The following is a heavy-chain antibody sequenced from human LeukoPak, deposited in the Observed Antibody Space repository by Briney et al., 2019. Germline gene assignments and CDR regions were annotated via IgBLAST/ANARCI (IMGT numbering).Heavy chain of an antibody. CDR3: TGSSSSRGIFDP. CDR2: IRSKAYGGTT. D-gene: IGHD6-13*01. J-gene: IGHJ5*02. V-gene: IGHV3-49*03. Sequence: GGSLRLSCTASGLTFGDYAMSWFRQAPGKGLEWVGFIRSKAYGGTTEYAASVKGRFTISRDDSKSIAYLQMNSLKTEDTAVYYCTGSSSSRGIFDPWGQGTLVTVSS. CDR1: GLTFGDYA.